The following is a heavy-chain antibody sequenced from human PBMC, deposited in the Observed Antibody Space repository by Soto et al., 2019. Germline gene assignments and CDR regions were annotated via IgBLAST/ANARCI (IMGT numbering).Heavy chain of an antibody. Sequence: ASVKVSCKASGYTFTSYDINWVRQATGQGLEWMGWMNPNSGNTGYAQKFQGRVTMTRNTPISTAYMELSSLRSEDTAVYYCARTSPGIRFLEWLSSQYYFDYWGQGTLVTVSS. V-gene: IGHV1-8*01. J-gene: IGHJ4*02. D-gene: IGHD3-3*01. CDR1: GYTFTSYD. CDR3: ARTSPGIRFLEWLSSQYYFDY. CDR2: MNPNSGNT.